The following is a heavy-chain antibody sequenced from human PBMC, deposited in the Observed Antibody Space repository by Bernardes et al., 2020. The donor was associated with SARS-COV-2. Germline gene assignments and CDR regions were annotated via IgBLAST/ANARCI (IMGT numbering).Heavy chain of an antibody. CDR2: ITSGSTKP. J-gene: IGHJ4*02. Sequence: GGSLRLSCAASGFTFSNFFMRWFRPAPGKGLGGVSYITSGSTKPDYADSVKGRFTISREDAKNSLYLQMSGLRVEDTAVYYLARERGGGYFDSWGQGSLVTVSS. CDR3: ARERGGGYFDS. CDR1: GFTFSNFF. V-gene: IGHV3-11*05. D-gene: IGHD3-16*01.